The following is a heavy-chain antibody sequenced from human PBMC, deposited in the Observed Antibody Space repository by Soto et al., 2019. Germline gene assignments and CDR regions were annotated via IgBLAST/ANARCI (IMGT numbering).Heavy chain of an antibody. CDR2: INHSGST. J-gene: IGHJ6*02. Sequence: QVQLQQWGAGLLKPSETLSLTCAVYGGSFSGYYWSWIRQPPGKGLEWIGEINHSGSTNYNPSLKSRVTISVDTSKNQFSLKLSSVTAADTAVYYCARDISNYDILTWGGMDVWGQGTTVTVSS. CDR3: ARDISNYDILTWGGMDV. V-gene: IGHV4-34*01. D-gene: IGHD3-9*01. CDR1: GGSFSGYY.